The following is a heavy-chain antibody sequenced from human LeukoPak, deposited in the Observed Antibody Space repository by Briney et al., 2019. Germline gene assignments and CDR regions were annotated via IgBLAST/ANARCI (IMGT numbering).Heavy chain of an antibody. CDR3: ARGGYCSSTSCYGTYNWFDP. Sequence: GGSLRLSCAASGFTFSSNGMHWVRQAPDKGLEWVAVIWYDGSNKYYADSVKGRFTISRDNSKNTLYLQMNSLRAEDTAVYYCARGGYCSSTSCYGTYNWFDPWGQGTLVTVSS. CDR2: IWYDGSNK. J-gene: IGHJ5*02. V-gene: IGHV3-33*01. CDR1: GFTFSSNG. D-gene: IGHD2-2*01.